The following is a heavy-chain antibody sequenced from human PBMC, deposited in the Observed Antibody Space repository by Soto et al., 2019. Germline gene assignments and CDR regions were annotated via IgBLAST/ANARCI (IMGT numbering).Heavy chain of an antibody. CDR3: ARTQPGGVVVPATNWFDP. J-gene: IGHJ5*02. CDR1: GDSVSSNSAA. Sequence: QVQLQQSGPGLVKPSQTLSLTCAISGDSVSSNSAAWNWIRQSPSRGLEWLGRTYYRSKWYNDYAVSVKSQITINPDTSKNQFSLQLNSVTPEDTAVYYCARTQPGGVVVPATNWFDPWGQGTLVTVSS. D-gene: IGHD2-2*01. V-gene: IGHV6-1*01. CDR2: TYYRSKWYN.